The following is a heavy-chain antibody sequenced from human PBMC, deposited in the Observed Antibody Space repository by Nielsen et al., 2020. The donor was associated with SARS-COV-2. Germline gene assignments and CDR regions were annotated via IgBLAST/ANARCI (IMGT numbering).Heavy chain of an antibody. D-gene: IGHD3-22*01. Sequence: GESLKISCAASGFTFSSYAMSWVRQAPGKGLEWVSAISGSGGSTYYADSVKGRFTISRDNSKNTLYLQMNSLRAEDTAVYYCAKDRYYYDSSGYWGSWGQGTLVTVSS. CDR3: AKDRYYYDSSGYWGS. CDR2: ISGSGGST. CDR1: GFTFSSYA. V-gene: IGHV3-23*01. J-gene: IGHJ4*02.